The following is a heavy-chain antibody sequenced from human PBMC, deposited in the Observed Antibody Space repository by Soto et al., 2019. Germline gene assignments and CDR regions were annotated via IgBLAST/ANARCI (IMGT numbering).Heavy chain of an antibody. Sequence: QVQLQESGPGLVMPSQTLSLTCTVSGASISSGDYYWTWIRQPPGGGLEWIGYIYYGGSTYYNSSRKSRVFISLDTSRNQFALKLSPVTAADTAVYYCASCITMVRGVILAFDIWGQGTMVTVSS. CDR2: IYYGGST. CDR3: ASCITMVRGVILAFDI. V-gene: IGHV4-30-4*01. CDR1: GASISSGDYY. D-gene: IGHD3-10*01. J-gene: IGHJ3*02.